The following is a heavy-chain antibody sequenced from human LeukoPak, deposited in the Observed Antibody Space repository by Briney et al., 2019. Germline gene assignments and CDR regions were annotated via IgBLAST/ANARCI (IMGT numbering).Heavy chain of an antibody. Sequence: GESLKISCKGSGYSFTSYWIGWVRQMPGKGLEWMGIIYPGDSDTRYSPPFQGQVTISADKSISTAYLQWSSLKASDTAIYYCARRLGDHAERAFDIWGQGTKVAVSS. V-gene: IGHV5-51*01. D-gene: IGHD2-2*01. CDR3: ARRLGDHAERAFDI. J-gene: IGHJ3*02. CDR1: GYSFTSYW. CDR2: IYPGDSDT.